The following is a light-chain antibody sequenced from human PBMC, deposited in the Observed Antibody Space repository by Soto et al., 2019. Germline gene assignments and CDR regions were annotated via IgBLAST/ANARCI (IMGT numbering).Light chain of an antibody. CDR3: QHYNTYSQT. CDR2: KTS. CDR1: QSISTW. J-gene: IGKJ1*01. Sequence: DIQMTKSPSTLSASVGDRVTITCRASQSISTWLAWYQQKPGKAPKLLIYKTSTLESGVPSRFSGSGSGTEFTLTISSLQPDDFATYYCQHYNTYSQTFGQGTKVEIK. V-gene: IGKV1-5*03.